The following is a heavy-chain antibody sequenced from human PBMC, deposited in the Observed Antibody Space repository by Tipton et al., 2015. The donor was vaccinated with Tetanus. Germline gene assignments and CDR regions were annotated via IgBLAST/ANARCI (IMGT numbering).Heavy chain of an antibody. J-gene: IGHJ6*02. V-gene: IGHV3-74*01. CDR1: GFTFSSYW. Sequence: GSLRLSCAASGFTFSSYWMHWVRQAPGEGLVWVSRINSDGSSTSYADSVKGRFTISRDNAKNTLYLQMNSLRAEDTAVYYCARGGVLDYYYGMDVWGQGTTVTVSS. CDR2: INSDGSST. D-gene: IGHD3-16*01. CDR3: ARGGVLDYYYGMDV.